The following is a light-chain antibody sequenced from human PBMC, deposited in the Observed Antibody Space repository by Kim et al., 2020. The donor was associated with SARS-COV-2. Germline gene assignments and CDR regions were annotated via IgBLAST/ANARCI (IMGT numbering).Light chain of an antibody. CDR3: ASRDSSGDHLL. V-gene: IGLV3-19*01. J-gene: IGLJ3*02. Sequence: ALGQTVRITCQGDILRTYFPSWYQQKPRQAPVLVIYGKNTLPSGIPDRFSGSFSGNTASLTITGTQAEDEADYYCASRDSSGDHLLFGGGTKLTVL. CDR2: GKN. CDR1: ILRTYF.